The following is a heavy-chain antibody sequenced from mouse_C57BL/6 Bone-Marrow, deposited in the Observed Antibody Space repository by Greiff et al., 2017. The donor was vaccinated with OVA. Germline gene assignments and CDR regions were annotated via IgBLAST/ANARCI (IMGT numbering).Heavy chain of an antibody. CDR1: GFTFSDYG. CDR2: ISNLAYSI. J-gene: IGHJ4*01. Sequence: EVMLVESGGGLVQPGGSLKLSCAASGFTFSDYGMAWVRQAPRKGPEWVAFISNLAYSIYYADTVTGRFTISRENAKNTLYLEMSSLRSEDTAMYYCARHDDYYEEYAMDYWGQGTSVTVSA. CDR3: ARHDDYYEEYAMDY. D-gene: IGHD2-3*01. V-gene: IGHV5-15*01.